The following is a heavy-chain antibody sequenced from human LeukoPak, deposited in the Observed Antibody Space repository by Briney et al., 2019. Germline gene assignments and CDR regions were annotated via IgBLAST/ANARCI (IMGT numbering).Heavy chain of an antibody. CDR3: ARGHGDHEVYFDY. J-gene: IGHJ4*02. Sequence: SVKVSCKASGGTFSSYAISWVRQAPGQGLEWIGRIIPIFGTANYAQKFQGRVTITTDESTSTAYMELSSLRSEDTAVYYCARGHGDHEVYFDYWGQGTLVTVSS. CDR2: IIPIFGTA. V-gene: IGHV1-69*05. CDR1: GGTFSSYA. D-gene: IGHD4-17*01.